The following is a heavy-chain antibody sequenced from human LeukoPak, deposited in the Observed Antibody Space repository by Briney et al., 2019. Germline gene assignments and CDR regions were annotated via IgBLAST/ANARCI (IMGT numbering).Heavy chain of an antibody. CDR2: INGSGGST. J-gene: IGHJ4*02. Sequence: GGSLTLSCAASGFTFSSYAMSWVRQPPGRGLEWVSAINGSGGSTYYAASVKGRFTISRDNSKNTLYLQMNSLRAEDTAVYYCAKGIRIVGATGPDYWGQGTLVTVSS. D-gene: IGHD1-26*01. CDR1: GFTFSSYA. CDR3: AKGIRIVGATGPDY. V-gene: IGHV3-23*01.